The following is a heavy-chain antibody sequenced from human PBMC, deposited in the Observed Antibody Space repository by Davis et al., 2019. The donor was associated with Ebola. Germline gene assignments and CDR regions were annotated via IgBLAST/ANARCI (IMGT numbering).Heavy chain of an antibody. CDR3: ARTGAVARDY. Sequence: GESLKISCAASGFTFSSYGMHWVRQAPGKGLEWVAVISYDGSNKYYADSVKGRFTISRDNSKNTLYLQMNSLRAEDTAVYYCARTGAVARDYWGQGTLVTVSS. D-gene: IGHD6-19*01. V-gene: IGHV3-30*03. CDR2: ISYDGSNK. CDR1: GFTFSSYG. J-gene: IGHJ4*02.